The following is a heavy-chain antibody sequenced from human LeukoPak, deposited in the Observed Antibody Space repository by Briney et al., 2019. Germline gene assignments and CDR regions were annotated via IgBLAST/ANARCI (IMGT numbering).Heavy chain of an antibody. Sequence: SSETLSLTCTVSGGSISSYYWSWIRQPPGKGLEWIGYIYYSGNTNYNPSLKSRVTISVDTSKNQFSLKLSSVTAADTAVYYCARESSSGFYFHYWGQGALVTVSS. V-gene: IGHV4-59*01. D-gene: IGHD6-19*01. CDR3: ARESSSGFYFHY. J-gene: IGHJ4*02. CDR2: IYYSGNT. CDR1: GGSISSYY.